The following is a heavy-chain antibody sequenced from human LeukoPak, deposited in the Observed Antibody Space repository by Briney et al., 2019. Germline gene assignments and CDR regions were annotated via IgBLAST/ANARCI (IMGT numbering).Heavy chain of an antibody. Sequence: SVKVSCKASGGTFSSYAISWVRQAPGQGLEWMGGIIPIFGTANYAQKFQGRVTITADESTSTAFMELSSLRSEDTAVYYCARDGYSYGLYYFDYWGQGTLVTVSS. CDR3: ARDGYSYGLYYFDY. CDR2: IIPIFGTA. D-gene: IGHD5-18*01. V-gene: IGHV1-69*13. CDR1: GGTFSSYA. J-gene: IGHJ4*02.